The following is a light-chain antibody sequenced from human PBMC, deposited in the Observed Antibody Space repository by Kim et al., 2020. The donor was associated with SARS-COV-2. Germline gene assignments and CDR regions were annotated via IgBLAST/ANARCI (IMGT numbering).Light chain of an antibody. CDR2: GAS. V-gene: IGKV3-20*01. Sequence: PGERATISCMASQRLSSNPFAWYQHKPGQGPRLLIYGASTRATGVPDRFSGSGSGTDFTLTITRLEPEDSAVYHCQQYGSSPLITFGQGTRLEIK. J-gene: IGKJ5*01. CDR1: QRLSSNP. CDR3: QQYGSSPLIT.